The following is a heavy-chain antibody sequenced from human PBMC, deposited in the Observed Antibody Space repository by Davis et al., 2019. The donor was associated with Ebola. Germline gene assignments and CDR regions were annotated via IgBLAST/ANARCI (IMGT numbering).Heavy chain of an antibody. J-gene: IGHJ6*03. CDR3: ASLKSYYYSMGV. CDR1: GGSISSSNW. V-gene: IGHV4-4*02. Sequence: SETLSLTCAVSGGSISSSNWWSWVRQPPGKGLEWIGEIYHIGSTSYNPSLRSRVNISIDKSKNQFSLKLTSVTAADTAVYYCASLKSYYYSMGVWGKGTTAIVSS. CDR2: IYHIGST.